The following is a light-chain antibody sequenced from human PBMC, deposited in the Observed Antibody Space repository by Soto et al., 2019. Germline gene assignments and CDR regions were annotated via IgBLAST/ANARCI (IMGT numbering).Light chain of an antibody. CDR2: GAS. CDR1: QSVSSSY. V-gene: IGKV3-20*01. CDR3: QQYGSSPPWT. Sequence: DMVLTQSPGTLSLSPGERATLSCRASQSVSSSYLAWYQQRPGQAPRLLIYGASSRATSIPDRFSGSRSGTDFTLTISRLEPEDFAVYFCQQYGSSPPWTFGQGTEVEIK. J-gene: IGKJ1*01.